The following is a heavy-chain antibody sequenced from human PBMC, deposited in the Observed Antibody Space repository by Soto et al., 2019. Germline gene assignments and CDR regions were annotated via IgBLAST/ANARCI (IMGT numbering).Heavy chain of an antibody. J-gene: IGHJ4*02. CDR3: ARAIEEVPAAAQGY. V-gene: IGHV3-21*01. CDR2: IDSTGTYI. D-gene: IGHD2-2*01. Sequence: GGSLRLSCVGSGFTFHNYGMSWVRQAPGKGLEWLSSIDSTGTYIYYANSLKGRFTISRDNAKSSLYPQMNSLRAEDTAVYYCARAIEEVPAAAQGYWGQGTPVTVSS. CDR1: GFTFHNYG.